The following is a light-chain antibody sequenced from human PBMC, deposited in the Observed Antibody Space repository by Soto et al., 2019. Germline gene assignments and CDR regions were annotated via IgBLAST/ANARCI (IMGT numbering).Light chain of an antibody. CDR1: QSVSSSY. CDR2: GAS. J-gene: IGKJ1*01. V-gene: IGKV3D-20*02. Sequence: EIVLTQSPGTLSLSPGERATLSYRASQSVSSSYLAWYQQKPGQAPRLLIYGASNRATGIPDRFSGSGSGTDFTLTISSLEPEDFAVYYCQQRSNWPRTFGQGTKVDIK. CDR3: QQRSNWPRT.